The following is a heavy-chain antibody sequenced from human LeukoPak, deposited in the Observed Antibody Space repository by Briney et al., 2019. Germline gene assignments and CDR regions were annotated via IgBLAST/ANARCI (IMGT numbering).Heavy chain of an antibody. CDR3: AKGEKVVPAAMIDY. CDR2: ISYDGSNK. CDR1: GFTFSNYA. J-gene: IGHJ4*02. Sequence: QAGGSLRLSCAASGFTFSNYAVHWVRQAPGKGLEWVAVISYDGSNKYYADSVKGRFTISRDNSKNTLYLQMNSLRAEDTAVYYCAKGEKVVPAAMIDYWGQGTLVTVSS. V-gene: IGHV3-30*04. D-gene: IGHD2-2*01.